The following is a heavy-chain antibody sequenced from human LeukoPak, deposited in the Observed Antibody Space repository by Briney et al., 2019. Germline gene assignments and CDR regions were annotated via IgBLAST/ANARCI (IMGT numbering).Heavy chain of an antibody. CDR1: GFTFSSNA. J-gene: IGHJ4*02. D-gene: IGHD4-23*01. CDR2: IIGGGGNT. Sequence: GGSLRLSCAASGFTFSSNAMSWVRQAPGKGLEWVSAIIGGGGNTYYADSVKGQFTISRDKSKSTLYLQMNSLRAEHAAVSYCAKDQYGGNPPYYFGCWGQGALVTVCS. V-gene: IGHV3-23*01. CDR3: AKDQYGGNPPYYFGC.